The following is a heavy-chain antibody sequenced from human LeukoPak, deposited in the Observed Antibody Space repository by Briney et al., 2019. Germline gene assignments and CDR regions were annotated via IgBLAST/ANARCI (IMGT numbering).Heavy chain of an antibody. J-gene: IGHJ4*02. CDR3: ARGTPRVWEPGPPTYYFDY. CDR1: GCTFTGYY. Sequence: ASVKVSCKASGCTFTGYYMHWVRQAPGQGLEWMGWINPNSGGTNYAQKFQGWVTMTRDTSISTAYMELSRLRSDDTAVYYCARGTPRVWEPGPPTYYFDYWGQGTLVTVSS. D-gene: IGHD1-14*01. CDR2: INPNSGGT. V-gene: IGHV1-2*04.